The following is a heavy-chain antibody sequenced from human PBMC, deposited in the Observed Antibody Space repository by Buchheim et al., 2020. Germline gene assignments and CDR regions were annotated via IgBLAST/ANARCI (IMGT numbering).Heavy chain of an antibody. CDR2: IYHSGST. Sequence: QVQLQESGPRLVKPSETLSLTCTVSGYSISSGYYWGWIRQPPGKGLEWIGSIYHSGSTYYNPSLKSRVTISVDTSKNQFSLKLSSVTAADTAVYYCARGLHYYDSSGYYSFDYWGQGTL. V-gene: IGHV4-38-2*02. CDR1: GYSISSGYY. D-gene: IGHD3-22*01. J-gene: IGHJ4*02. CDR3: ARGLHYYDSSGYYSFDY.